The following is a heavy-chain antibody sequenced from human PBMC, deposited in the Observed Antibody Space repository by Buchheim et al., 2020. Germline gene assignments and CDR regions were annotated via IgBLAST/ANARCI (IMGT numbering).Heavy chain of an antibody. Sequence: QVQLQQWGVGLLKPSETLSLTCAVYGGSFSDYYWSWIRQPPGKGLEWIGEINHSGSTNFNPSLKSRVTMSVDTSKNQFSLKLSSVTAADTAVYYCARDSERATVYWGQGNL. CDR3: ARDSERATVY. D-gene: IGHD1-26*01. CDR1: GGSFSDYY. J-gene: IGHJ4*02. V-gene: IGHV4-34*01. CDR2: INHSGST.